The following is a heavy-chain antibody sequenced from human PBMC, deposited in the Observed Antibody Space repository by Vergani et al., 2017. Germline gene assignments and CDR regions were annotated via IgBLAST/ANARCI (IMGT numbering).Heavy chain of an antibody. CDR2: IYYSGST. J-gene: IGHJ6*02. V-gene: IGHV4-59*01. CDR1: GGSISSYY. CDR3: ARERPDGIWFGESCMDV. Sequence: QVQLQESGPGLVKPSETLSLTCTVSGGSISSYYWSWIRQPPGKGLEWIGYIYYSGSTNYNPSLKSRVTISVDTSKNQFSLKLSSVTAADTAVYYYARERPDGIWFGESCMDVWGQGTTVTVSS. D-gene: IGHD3-10*01.